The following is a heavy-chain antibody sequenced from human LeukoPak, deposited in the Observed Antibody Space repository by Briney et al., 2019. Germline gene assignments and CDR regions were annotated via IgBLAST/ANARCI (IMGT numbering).Heavy chain of an antibody. CDR3: ARGMGYSYGHPQGAFDI. V-gene: IGHV1-18*01. CDR1: GYTFTSYG. Sequence: VASVKVSCKASGYTFTSYGFNWVRQAPGQGLEWMGWMSAYNGKTNYAHSLQGRVTVTADTSTSTAYMKLRSLRSEDTAVYYCARGMGYSYGHPQGAFDIWGQGTMVTVSS. J-gene: IGHJ3*02. D-gene: IGHD5-18*01. CDR2: MSAYNGKT.